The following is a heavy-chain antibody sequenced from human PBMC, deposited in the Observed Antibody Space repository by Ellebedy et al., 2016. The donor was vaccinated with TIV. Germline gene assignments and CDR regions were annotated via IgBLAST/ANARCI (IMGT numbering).Heavy chain of an antibody. CDR1: GGSISSSSYY. D-gene: IGHD4-17*01. CDR2: IYYTGST. V-gene: IGHV4-39*01. CDR3: ARHMAGYYGPYYMDV. Sequence: SETLSLXXTVSGGSISSSSYYWGWIRQPPGKGLEWIGSIYYTGSTYYNPSLKSRVTISVGTSKSQFSLQLASVTAADTAVYYCARHMAGYYGPYYMDVWGKGTTVTVSS. J-gene: IGHJ6*03.